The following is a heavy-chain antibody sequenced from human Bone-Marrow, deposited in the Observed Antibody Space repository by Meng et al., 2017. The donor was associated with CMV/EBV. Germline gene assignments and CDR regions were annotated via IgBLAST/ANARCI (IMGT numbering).Heavy chain of an antibody. CDR3: ASLPKDRITMAGFDY. CDR2: IYYSGST. D-gene: IGHD3-10*01. V-gene: IGHV4-39*01. CDR1: GGSISSNSYY. Sequence: SETLSLTCTVSGGSISSNSYYWGWIRQPPGKGLEWIGSIYYSGSTYYNPSLKSRVTISVDTSKNQFSLKLSSVTAADTAVYYCASLPKDRITMAGFDYWGQGPRVTVSS. J-gene: IGHJ4*02.